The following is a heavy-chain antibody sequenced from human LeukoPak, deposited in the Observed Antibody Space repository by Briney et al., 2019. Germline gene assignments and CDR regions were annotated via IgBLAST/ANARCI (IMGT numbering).Heavy chain of an antibody. D-gene: IGHD3-22*01. CDR2: ITSSSRYV. V-gene: IGHV3-21*01. CDR1: GFSFSTYN. J-gene: IGHJ6*03. CDR3: ARDPYSGYYGTYYYYYMDV. Sequence: GGSLRLSCEASGFSFSTYNTNWVRQAPGQRLEWISSITSSSRYVFYADSVRGRFTISRDNTKNSLYLQIDSLRVEDTAVYYCARDPYSGYYGTYYYYYMDVWGKGTTVTVSS.